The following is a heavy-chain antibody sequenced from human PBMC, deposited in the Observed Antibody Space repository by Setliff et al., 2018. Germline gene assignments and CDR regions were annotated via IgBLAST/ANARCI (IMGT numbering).Heavy chain of an antibody. CDR1: GGSINSMSYY. J-gene: IGHJ4*02. V-gene: IGHV4-39*07. CDR3: RLWSHDYHNDY. CDR2: IYHSGSS. Sequence: LSLTCTVSGGSINSMSYYWGWIRQPPGKGLEWIGSIYHSGSSYYNPSLRSRVTISVDTSKNQFSLILRSVTAADTAVYYCRLWSHDYHNDYWGQGTVVTVSS. D-gene: IGHD3-16*01.